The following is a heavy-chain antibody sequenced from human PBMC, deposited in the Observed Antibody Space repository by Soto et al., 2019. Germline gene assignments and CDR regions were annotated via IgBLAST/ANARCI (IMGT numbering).Heavy chain of an antibody. D-gene: IGHD6-19*01. Sequence: SETLSLTCTVSGGSISSGGYYWSWIRQHPGKGLEWIGYIYYSGSTYYNPSLKSRVTISVDTSKNQFSLKLSSVTAADTAVYYCARGSGLEAVADPAFDYWGQGTLVTVSS. CDR3: ARGSGLEAVADPAFDY. J-gene: IGHJ4*02. CDR2: IYYSGST. V-gene: IGHV4-31*03. CDR1: GGSISSGGYY.